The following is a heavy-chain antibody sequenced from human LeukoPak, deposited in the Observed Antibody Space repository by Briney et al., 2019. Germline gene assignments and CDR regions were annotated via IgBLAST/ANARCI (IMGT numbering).Heavy chain of an antibody. CDR1: GGSISSSSYY. CDR2: IYYSGST. D-gene: IGHD2-21*02. Sequence: SETLSLTRTVSGGSISSSSYYWGWIRQPPGKGLEWVGSIYYSGSTYYNPSLKSRATMSVDTSKNQFSLKLSSVTAADTAVYYCARLGIVVVTGYPFSWDYWGQGTLVTVSS. J-gene: IGHJ4*02. V-gene: IGHV4-39*01. CDR3: ARLGIVVVTGYPFSWDY.